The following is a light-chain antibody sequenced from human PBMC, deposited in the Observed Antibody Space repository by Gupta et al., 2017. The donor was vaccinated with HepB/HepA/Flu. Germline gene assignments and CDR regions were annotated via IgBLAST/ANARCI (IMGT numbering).Light chain of an antibody. CDR3: AAGDDSLNGLV. Sequence: QSVVTQPPSVSEAPRQRVTISCSGSWSNIGDNTVNWYQQLPGKAPKLLIYYDDLRPSGVADRFSGSKSGTSASLTISRLQAEDEADYYCAAGDDSLNGLVFGGGTKLTVL. J-gene: IGLJ3*02. CDR2: YDD. CDR1: WSNIGDNT. V-gene: IGLV1-36*01.